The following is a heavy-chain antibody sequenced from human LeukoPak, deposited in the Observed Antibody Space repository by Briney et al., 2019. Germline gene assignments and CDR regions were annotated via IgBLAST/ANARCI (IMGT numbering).Heavy chain of an antibody. CDR2: IYYSGST. J-gene: IGHJ4*02. Sequence: SETLSLTCTVSGGSISSYYWSWIRQPPGKGLEWIGYIYYSGSTNYNPSLKSRVTMSVDTSKNQFSLKLSSVTAADTAVYYCARDYGFGWFGELSETHFDYWGQGTLVTVSS. V-gene: IGHV4-59*12. CDR3: ARDYGFGWFGELSETHFDY. D-gene: IGHD3-10*01. CDR1: GGSISSYY.